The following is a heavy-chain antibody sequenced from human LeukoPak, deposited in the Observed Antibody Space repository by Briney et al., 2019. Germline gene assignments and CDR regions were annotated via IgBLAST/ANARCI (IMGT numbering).Heavy chain of an antibody. CDR1: GGSFSGYY. D-gene: IGHD3-10*01. V-gene: IGHV4-34*01. Sequence: SETLSLTCAVYGGSFSGYYWSWIRQPPGKGLEWIGEINHSGSTNYNPSLKSRVTISVDTSKNQFSLKLSSVTAADTAVYYCVRGGYYYGSGSYFRLWGQGTLVTVSS. CDR3: VRGGYYYGSGSYFRL. J-gene: IGHJ4*02. CDR2: INHSGST.